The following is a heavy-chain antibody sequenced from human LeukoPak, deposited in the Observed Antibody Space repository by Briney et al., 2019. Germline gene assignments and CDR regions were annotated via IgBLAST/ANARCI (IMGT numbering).Heavy chain of an antibody. J-gene: IGHJ4*02. CDR1: GGSISSSTYY. V-gene: IGHV4-39*01. Sequence: SETLSLTCSVSGGSISSSTYYWGWIRQPPGKGLEWIGNIYNSGSTYYNPSLKSRVTISVDTSKNQFSLKLSSVTAADTAVYYCARGGWSLDYWGQGILVTVSS. CDR2: IYNSGST. D-gene: IGHD3-10*01. CDR3: ARGGWSLDY.